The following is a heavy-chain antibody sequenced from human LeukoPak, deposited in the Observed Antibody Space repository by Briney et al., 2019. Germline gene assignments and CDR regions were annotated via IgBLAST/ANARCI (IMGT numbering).Heavy chain of an antibody. Sequence: GGSLRLSCAASGFTFSSYAITWVRQAPGKGLEWVSSISGRGDSTSYADSVKGRFTISRDNSKNTLFLQMNSLRAEDTALYYCAKPMYYYGSGSPYNWFDPWGQGTLVTVSS. D-gene: IGHD3-10*01. CDR2: ISGRGDST. V-gene: IGHV3-23*01. CDR1: GFTFSSYA. CDR3: AKPMYYYGSGSPYNWFDP. J-gene: IGHJ5*02.